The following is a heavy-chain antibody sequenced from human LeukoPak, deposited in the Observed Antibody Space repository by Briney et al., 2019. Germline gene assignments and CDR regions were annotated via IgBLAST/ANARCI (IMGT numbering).Heavy chain of an antibody. D-gene: IGHD4-17*01. CDR2: IYYSGST. V-gene: IGHV4-59*12. Sequence: SETLSLTCNVSGGSISSYYWSWIRQPPGKGLEWIGYIYYSGSTNYNPSLKSRVTISIDTSKNQFSLKLSSVTAADTAVYYCARLREGCYYYGMDVWGQGTTVTVSS. CDR3: ARLREGCYYYGMDV. CDR1: GGSISSYY. J-gene: IGHJ6*02.